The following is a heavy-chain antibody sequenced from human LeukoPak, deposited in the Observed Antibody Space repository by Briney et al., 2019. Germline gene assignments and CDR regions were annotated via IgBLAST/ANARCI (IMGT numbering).Heavy chain of an antibody. D-gene: IGHD3-22*01. J-gene: IGHJ5*02. V-gene: IGHV4-39*07. CDR1: GGSISSSSYY. Sequence: PSETLSLTCTVSGGSISSSSYYWGWIRQPPGKGLEWIGSIYYSGSTYYNPSLKSRVTISVDTSKNQFSLKLSSVNAADTAVYYCARYSIVGNWFVPWGQGTLVTVSS. CDR2: IYYSGST. CDR3: ARYSIVGNWFVP.